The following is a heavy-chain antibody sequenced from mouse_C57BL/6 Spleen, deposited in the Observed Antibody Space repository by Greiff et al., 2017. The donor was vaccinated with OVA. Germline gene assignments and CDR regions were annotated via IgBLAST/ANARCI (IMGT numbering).Heavy chain of an antibody. V-gene: IGHV1-26*01. CDR3: AKELGRVYAMDY. CDR2: INPNNGGT. J-gene: IGHJ4*01. Sequence: EVQLQQSGPELVKPGASVKISCKASGYTFTDYYMNWVKQSHGKSLEWIGDINPNNGGTSYNQQFKGKATLTVDKSSSTAYMELRSLTSEDSAVYYCAKELGRVYAMDYWGQGTSVTVSS. CDR1: GYTFTDYY. D-gene: IGHD4-1*01.